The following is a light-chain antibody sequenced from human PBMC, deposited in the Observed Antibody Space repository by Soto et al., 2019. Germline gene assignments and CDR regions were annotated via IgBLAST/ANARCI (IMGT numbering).Light chain of an antibody. CDR3: QQYNNWPGT. Sequence: EMVMTQSPATLSLSPGERATLSCRASQSVSRNFAWYQQKPGQAPRLLIFGASTSATGIPARFSGSGSGTEFTLTISSLQSEDFAVYYCQQYNNWPGTFGQGTKLEIK. V-gene: IGKV3-15*01. CDR2: GAS. CDR1: QSVSRN. J-gene: IGKJ2*02.